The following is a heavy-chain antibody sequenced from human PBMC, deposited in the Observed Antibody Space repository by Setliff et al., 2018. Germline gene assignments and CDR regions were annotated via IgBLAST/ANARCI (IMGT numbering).Heavy chain of an antibody. Sequence: SETLSLTCTVSGGSIRSSYYYWGWIRQPPGKGLEWIGSIYYNGSTHFNPSLKSRVAISVDTSKNLLSLRVNSVTATDTAVYYCASHPRVSWTFAYWGQGSLVTVSS. CDR3: ASHPRVSWTFAY. D-gene: IGHD2-15*01. V-gene: IGHV4-39*01. CDR2: IYYNGST. CDR1: GGSIRSSYYY. J-gene: IGHJ4*02.